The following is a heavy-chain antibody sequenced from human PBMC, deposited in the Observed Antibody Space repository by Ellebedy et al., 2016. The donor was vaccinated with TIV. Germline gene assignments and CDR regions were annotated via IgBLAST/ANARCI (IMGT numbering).Heavy chain of an antibody. CDR1: GYTFTSYD. CDR3: ARDYGSGSYLLAWFDP. V-gene: IGHV1-8*03. J-gene: IGHJ5*02. Sequence: ASVKVSCKASGYTFTSYDINWVRQATGQGLEWMGWMNPNSGNTGYAQKFQGRVTITRNTSISTAYMELSSLRSEDTAVYYCARDYGSGSYLLAWFDPWGQGTLVTVSS. CDR2: MNPNSGNT. D-gene: IGHD3-10*01.